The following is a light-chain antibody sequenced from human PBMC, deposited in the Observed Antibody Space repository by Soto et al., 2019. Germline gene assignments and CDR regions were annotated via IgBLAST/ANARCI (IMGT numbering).Light chain of an antibody. V-gene: IGKV3-11*01. CDR1: QSVSSY. Sequence: ESVLTQPPATLSLSTGERAILSCRASQSVSSYLAWYQQKPGQAPRLLIYDASNRATGVPARFSGSGSGTDFTLTISSLEPEDFALYYCQQRNNWPPITFGQGTRLEIK. CDR3: QQRNNWPPIT. J-gene: IGKJ5*01. CDR2: DAS.